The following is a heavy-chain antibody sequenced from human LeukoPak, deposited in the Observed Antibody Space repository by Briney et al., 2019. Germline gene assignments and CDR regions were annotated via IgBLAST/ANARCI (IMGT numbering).Heavy chain of an antibody. J-gene: IGHJ6*03. D-gene: IGHD6-19*01. CDR1: GFTFSTYD. Sequence: PGGSLRLSCAASGFTFSTYDMNWVRQAPGKGLEWVAYISSNGSNNHYADSVKGRFTISRDNAKNSLYLQMNSLRAEDTAVYYCVRDGTPIYSRGWNYMEVWGEGATVT. CDR3: VRDGTPIYSRGWNYMEV. V-gene: IGHV3-48*03. CDR2: ISSNGSNN.